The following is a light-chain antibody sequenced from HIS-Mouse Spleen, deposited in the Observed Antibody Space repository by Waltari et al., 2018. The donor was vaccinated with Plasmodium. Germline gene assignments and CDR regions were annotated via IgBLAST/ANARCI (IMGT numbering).Light chain of an antibody. CDR1: NIGSKS. J-gene: IGLJ2*01. CDR3: QVWDSSSDHHVV. Sequence: SYVLTQPPSVSVAPGKTARITCGGNNIGSKSVHWYQQKPGQAPVLVVYDYSDRPSGIPERFSGSNSGNTATLTISRVEAGDEADYYCQVWDSSSDHHVVFGGGTKLTVL. CDR2: DYS. V-gene: IGLV3-21*03.